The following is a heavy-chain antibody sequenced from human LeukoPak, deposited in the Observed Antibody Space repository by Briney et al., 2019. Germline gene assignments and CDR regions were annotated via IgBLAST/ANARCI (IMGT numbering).Heavy chain of an antibody. D-gene: IGHD6-19*01. V-gene: IGHV1-2*02. CDR1: GYTFTDFY. CDR2: INPNSGGT. Sequence: GASVKVSCQASGYTFTDFYVHWVRQAPGQGLEWMGWINPNSGGTNYAQKFQGRVTMTRDTSISTAYMELSRLRSDDTAVYYCASSSGWYHDAFDYWGQGTLVTVSS. J-gene: IGHJ4*02. CDR3: ASSSGWYHDAFDY.